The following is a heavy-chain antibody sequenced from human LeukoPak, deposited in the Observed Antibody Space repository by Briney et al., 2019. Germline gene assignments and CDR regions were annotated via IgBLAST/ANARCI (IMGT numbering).Heavy chain of an antibody. D-gene: IGHD6-19*01. CDR1: GGSISSYY. J-gene: IGHJ3*02. CDR2: IYYSGST. V-gene: IGHV4-59*01. Sequence: PSETLSLTCTVSGGSISSYYWSWIRQPPGKGLEWIGYIYYSGSTNYNPSLKSRVTMSVDTSKNQFSLKLSSVTAADTAVYYCARDFRYSSGWYENDAFDIWGQGTMVTVSS. CDR3: ARDFRYSSGWYENDAFDI.